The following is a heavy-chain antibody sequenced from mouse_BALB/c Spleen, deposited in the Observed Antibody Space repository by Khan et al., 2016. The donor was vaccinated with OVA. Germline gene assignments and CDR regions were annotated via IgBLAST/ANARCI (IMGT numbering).Heavy chain of an antibody. Sequence: QGQRKESGPGLVAPSQSRSSTCTGSRFSLTSYGVHWVRQPPGKGLEWRGVIWAGGSTNYNSARMCRLSISKDNSKSQEVLKITSLHTDDTAMYYCARDSGYYGSSWYFEVWGAGTTVTVSS. CDR1: RFSLTSYG. D-gene: IGHD1-1*01. V-gene: IGHV2-9*02. CDR2: IWAGGST. CDR3: ARDSGYYGSSWYFEV. J-gene: IGHJ1*01.